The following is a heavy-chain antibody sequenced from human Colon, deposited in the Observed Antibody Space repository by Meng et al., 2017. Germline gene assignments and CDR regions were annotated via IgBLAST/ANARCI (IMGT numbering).Heavy chain of an antibody. V-gene: IGHV3-23*04. Sequence: EAQLVEAGGVVVHTRGSLRLSCAASGFTFDTYAMGGVRQAPGKGLEWVSAIVASGATTYYADSVKGRFTISRDNSKSTVYLQMNGLRAEDTAVYYCARVFGTYYFDCWGQGTLVTVSS. CDR1: GFTFDTYA. CDR3: ARVFGTYYFDC. J-gene: IGHJ4*02. CDR2: IVASGATT. D-gene: IGHD3-10*01.